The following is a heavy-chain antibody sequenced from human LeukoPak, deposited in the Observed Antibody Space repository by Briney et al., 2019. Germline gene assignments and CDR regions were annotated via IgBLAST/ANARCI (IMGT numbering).Heavy chain of an antibody. Sequence: ASVKVSCKASGGTFSSYAISWVRQAPGQGLDWMGRIIPILGIANYAQKFQGRVTITADKSTSTAYMELSSLRSEDTAVYYCARDGLYGSGSYYLPNYYFDYWGQGTLVTVSS. CDR2: IIPILGIA. CDR1: GGTFSSYA. CDR3: ARDGLYGSGSYYLPNYYFDY. D-gene: IGHD3-10*01. V-gene: IGHV1-69*04. J-gene: IGHJ4*02.